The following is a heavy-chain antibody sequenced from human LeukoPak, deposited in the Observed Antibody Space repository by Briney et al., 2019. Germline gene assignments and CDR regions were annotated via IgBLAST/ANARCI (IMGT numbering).Heavy chain of an antibody. V-gene: IGHV3-33*06. CDR2: IWYDGSNT. CDR3: AKDRRSGCAKDLMDV. D-gene: IGHD6-19*01. J-gene: IGHJ6*03. Sequence: GGSLRLSCAASGFTFSSYGMHWVRQAPGKGLEWVAVIWYDGSNTYYADSVKGRFTISRDNSKNTLYLQMNSLRAEDTAVYYCAKDRRSGCAKDLMDVWGKGTTVTVSS. CDR1: GFTFSSYG.